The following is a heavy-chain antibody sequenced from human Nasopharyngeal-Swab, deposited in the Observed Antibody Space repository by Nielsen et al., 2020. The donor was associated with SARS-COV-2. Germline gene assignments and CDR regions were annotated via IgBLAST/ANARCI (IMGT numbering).Heavy chain of an antibody. CDR2: ISGSGGST. Sequence: GESLKISCAASGFTFSSYAMSWVRQAPGKELEWVSAISGSGGSTYYADSVKGRFTISRDNSKNTLYLQMNSLRAEDTAVYYCAKGGPPGSIAAALGYYYGMDVWGQGTTVTVSS. D-gene: IGHD6-13*01. J-gene: IGHJ6*02. CDR1: GFTFSSYA. CDR3: AKGGPPGSIAAALGYYYGMDV. V-gene: IGHV3-23*01.